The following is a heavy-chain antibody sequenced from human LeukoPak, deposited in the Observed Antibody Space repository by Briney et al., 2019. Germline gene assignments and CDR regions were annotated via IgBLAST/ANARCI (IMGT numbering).Heavy chain of an antibody. CDR3: ARLNLRNYTDY. J-gene: IGHJ4*02. CDR1: GYTFTSYD. D-gene: IGHD4-11*01. CDR2: MSPNSGNT. V-gene: IGHV1-8*01. Sequence: GASVKVSCKASGYTFTSYDINWMRQATGQGLEWMGWMSPNSGNTGYAQKFQGRVTMTRDTSISTAYMELSSLRSEDTAMYYCARLNLRNYTDYWGQGTLVTVSS.